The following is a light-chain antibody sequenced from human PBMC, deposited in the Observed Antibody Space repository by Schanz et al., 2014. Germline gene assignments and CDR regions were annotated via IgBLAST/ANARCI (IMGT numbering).Light chain of an antibody. Sequence: QSALTQPASVSGSPGQSITISCTGTSSDVGNYDLVSWYQQHPGKAPKLMIYEGTKRPSGVPDRFSGSKSGNTASLTISGLQAEDEADYYCNSYAGSNNLVFGGGTKLTVL. CDR2: EGT. CDR3: NSYAGSNNLV. V-gene: IGLV2-14*02. CDR1: SSDVGNYDL. J-gene: IGLJ3*02.